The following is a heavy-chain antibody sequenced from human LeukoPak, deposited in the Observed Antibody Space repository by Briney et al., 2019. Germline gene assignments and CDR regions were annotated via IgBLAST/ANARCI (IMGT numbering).Heavy chain of an antibody. J-gene: IGHJ4*02. Sequence: ASVKVSCKASGYTFTSNGISWVRQVPGQGLEWMGWISAYNGNTNYAQKLQGRVTMTTDTSTSTAYMELRSLRSDDTAVYYCARGIYDPMTGYFDYWGQGTLVTVSS. D-gene: IGHD3-16*01. CDR2: ISAYNGNT. CDR3: ARGIYDPMTGYFDY. CDR1: GYTFTSNG. V-gene: IGHV1-18*01.